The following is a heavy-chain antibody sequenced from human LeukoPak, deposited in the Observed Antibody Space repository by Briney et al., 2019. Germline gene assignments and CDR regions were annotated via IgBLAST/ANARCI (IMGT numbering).Heavy chain of an antibody. J-gene: IGHJ4*02. CDR1: GFTFSGAW. D-gene: IGHD6-13*01. Sequence: QPGGSLRLSCTASGFTFSGAWMTWVRQAPGKGLEWVSAISGSGGSTYYADSVKGRFTISRDNSKNTLYLQMNSLRAEDTAVYYCANFGVAAADPFDYWGQGTLVTVSS. V-gene: IGHV3-23*01. CDR2: ISGSGGST. CDR3: ANFGVAAADPFDY.